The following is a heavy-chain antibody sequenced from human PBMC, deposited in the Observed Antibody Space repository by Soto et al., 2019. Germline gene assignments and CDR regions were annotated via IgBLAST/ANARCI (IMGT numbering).Heavy chain of an antibody. Sequence: PSETLSLTCTVSGDSVTNYFWSWMRQPPGKGLEWIGHMYRGGRTNYSPSLKSRVTMSLDSSRNQFSLNLSSVTAADTAVYFCARDPGYCTNGVCPIFDFWGQGLLVTVSS. V-gene: IGHV4-59*02. CDR2: MYRGGRT. J-gene: IGHJ4*02. CDR3: ARDPGYCTNGVCPIFDF. CDR1: GDSVTNYF. D-gene: IGHD2-8*01.